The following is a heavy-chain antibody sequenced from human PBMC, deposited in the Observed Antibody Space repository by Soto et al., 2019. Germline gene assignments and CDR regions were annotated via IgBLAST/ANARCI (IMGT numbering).Heavy chain of an antibody. J-gene: IGHJ5*02. Sequence: QVQLVESGGGVVQPGRSLRLSCAASGFTFSSYGMHWVRQAPGKGLEWVAVISYDGSNKYYADSVKGRFTISRDNSKNTLYLQMNSLRAEDTAVYYCAKDLYDFWSGYPPYNWFDPWGQGTLDTVSS. V-gene: IGHV3-30*18. CDR2: ISYDGSNK. CDR3: AKDLYDFWSGYPPYNWFDP. D-gene: IGHD3-3*01. CDR1: GFTFSSYG.